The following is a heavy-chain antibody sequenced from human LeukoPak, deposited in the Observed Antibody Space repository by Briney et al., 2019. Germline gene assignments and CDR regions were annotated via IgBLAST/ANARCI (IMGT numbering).Heavy chain of an antibody. Sequence: PGGSLRLSCAASGFAFSNFAMHWVRQAPGKGLEWVAVVSYEGTIKYYSDSAKGRFTISRDNSNSLISLQMDNLTTVDTAVYYCAREKFDSWGQGTLVTVSS. V-gene: IGHV3-30*14. CDR1: GFAFSNFA. CDR3: AREKFDS. J-gene: IGHJ5*01. CDR2: VSYEGTIK.